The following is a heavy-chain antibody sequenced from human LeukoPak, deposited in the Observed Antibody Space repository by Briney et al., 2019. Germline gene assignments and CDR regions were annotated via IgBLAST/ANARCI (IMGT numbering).Heavy chain of an antibody. CDR3: ARVTGYIVEDYFDY. V-gene: IGHV4-38-2*02. Sequence: SETLSLTCTVSGYSISSGYYWGWIRQTPGKGLEWIGSIYYSGSTNYNPSLKSRVTISVDTSKNQFSLRLSSVTAADTAVYYCARVTGYIVEDYFDYWGQGTLVTVSS. CDR1: GYSISSGYY. CDR2: IYYSGST. D-gene: IGHD3-22*01. J-gene: IGHJ4*02.